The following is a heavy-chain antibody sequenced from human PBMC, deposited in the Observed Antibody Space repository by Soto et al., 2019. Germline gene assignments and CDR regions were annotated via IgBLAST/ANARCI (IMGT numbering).Heavy chain of an antibody. V-gene: IGHV3-23*01. Sequence: EVQLLESGGGLVQPGGSLRLSCAASGFTFSSYTMSWVRQGPGKGLEWVSGISSSGGSTVYADSVKGRFTISRDNFKNTLYLQMNSLRAEDTAVYYCAKGCGDYWGQGNPVTVSS. CDR3: AKGCGDY. CDR2: ISSSGGST. J-gene: IGHJ4*02. D-gene: IGHD2-21*01. CDR1: GFTFSSYT.